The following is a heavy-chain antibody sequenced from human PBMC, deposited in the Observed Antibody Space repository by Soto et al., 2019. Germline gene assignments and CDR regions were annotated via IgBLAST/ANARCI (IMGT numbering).Heavy chain of an antibody. Sequence: GESLKISCKGSGYSFPNYRIVWVRQMSGEGLEWMGIIYPGDSDARYSPSFQGQVIISADKSISTAYLQWSSLKASDTAMYYCARLDSGSYPYYYYYGMDVWGQGTTVTVSS. D-gene: IGHD1-26*01. CDR2: IYPGDSDA. CDR1: GYSFPNYR. CDR3: ARLDSGSYPYYYYYGMDV. V-gene: IGHV5-51*01. J-gene: IGHJ6*02.